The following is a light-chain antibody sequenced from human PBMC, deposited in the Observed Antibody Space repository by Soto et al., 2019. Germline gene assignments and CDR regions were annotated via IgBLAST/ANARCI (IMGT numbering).Light chain of an antibody. V-gene: IGLV2-14*01. CDR1: SSDVGGYNY. J-gene: IGLJ1*01. Sequence: QAVVTQPASVSGSPGQSITISCTGTSSDVGGYNYVSWYQQHPGKAPKLIIYEVSNRPSGVSNRFSGSKSGNTASLTISGLQAEDEADYYCTSYTSKTTPYVFGTGTKLTVL. CDR2: EVS. CDR3: TSYTSKTTPYV.